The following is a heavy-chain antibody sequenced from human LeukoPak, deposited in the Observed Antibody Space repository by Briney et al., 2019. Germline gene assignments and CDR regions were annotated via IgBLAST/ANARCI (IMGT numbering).Heavy chain of an antibody. CDR2: ISGSGGST. CDR3: AKAPGVGATS. J-gene: IGHJ4*02. CDR1: GFTFSSYA. D-gene: IGHD1-26*01. V-gene: IGHV3-23*01. Sequence: GGSLRLSCAASGFTFSSYAMSGVRQAPGKGLEGVSAISGSGGSTYYADSVKGRFTISRDNSKNTLYLQMNRLRAEDTAVYYCAKAPGVGATSWGQGTLVTVSS.